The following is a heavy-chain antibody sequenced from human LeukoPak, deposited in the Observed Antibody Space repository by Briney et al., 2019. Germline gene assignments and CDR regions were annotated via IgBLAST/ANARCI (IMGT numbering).Heavy chain of an antibody. J-gene: IGHJ4*02. CDR1: GFIFRNYA. D-gene: IGHD5-18*01. Sequence: PGGSLRLSCVASGFIFRNYAMSWVRQAPGKGLEWVSAITGSGDTTYYADSVKGRFTISRDNSKNTLYLQMNSLRAEDTAVYYCAKGIQLWLLFFDYWGQGTLVTVSS. CDR3: AKGIQLWLLFFDY. V-gene: IGHV3-23*01. CDR2: ITGSGDTT.